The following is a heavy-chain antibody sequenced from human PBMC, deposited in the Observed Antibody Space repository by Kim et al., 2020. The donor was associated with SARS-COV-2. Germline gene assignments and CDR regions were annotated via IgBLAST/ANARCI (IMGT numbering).Heavy chain of an antibody. D-gene: IGHD1-26*01. V-gene: IGHV4-34*01. J-gene: IGHJ6*03. CDR3: ARVGGYYYYYMDV. Sequence: NDHPSLQRRVTISVDTSKNQFSLKLSSVTAADTAVYYCARVGGYYYYYMDVWGKGTTVTVSS.